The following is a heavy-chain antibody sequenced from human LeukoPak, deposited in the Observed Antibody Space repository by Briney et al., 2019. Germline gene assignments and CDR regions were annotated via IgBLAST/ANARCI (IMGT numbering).Heavy chain of an antibody. Sequence: TSETLSLTCTVSGGSISSSSYYWGWIRQPPGKGLEWIGEINHSGSTNYNPSLKSRVTISVDTSKNQFSLKLSSVTAADTAVYYCARLYPRVVPAAPIRPYYYMDVWGKGTTVTVSS. CDR3: ARLYPRVVPAAPIRPYYYMDV. CDR2: INHSGST. D-gene: IGHD2-2*01. J-gene: IGHJ6*03. CDR1: GGSISSSSYY. V-gene: IGHV4-39*07.